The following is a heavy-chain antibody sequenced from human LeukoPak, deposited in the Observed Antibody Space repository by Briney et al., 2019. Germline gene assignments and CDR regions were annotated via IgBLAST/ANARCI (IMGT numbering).Heavy chain of an antibody. CDR1: GGSFSGYY. D-gene: IGHD1-1*01. CDR2: INHSGST. V-gene: IGHV4-34*01. CDR3: ARANAGGLDY. Sequence: SETLSLTCAVYGGSFSGYYWSWIRQPPGKGLEWIGEINHSGSTNYAPSLKSRVTISVDTSKNQFSLKLSSVTAADTAVYYCARANAGGLDYWGQGTLVTVSS. J-gene: IGHJ4*02.